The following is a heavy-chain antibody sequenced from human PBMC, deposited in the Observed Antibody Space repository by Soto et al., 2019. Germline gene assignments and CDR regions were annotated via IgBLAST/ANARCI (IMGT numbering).Heavy chain of an antibody. D-gene: IGHD1-1*01. CDR2: TRNKANSYTT. CDR1: GFTFSDHY. J-gene: IGHJ6*02. CDR3: ARGATARTNYYYGLDA. Sequence: EVQLVESGGGLVQPGGSLRLSCAASGFTFSDHYMDWVRQAPGKGLEWVGRTRNKANSYTTEYAASVKGRFTISRDDSQNSLYLQMNSLKTEDTAVYYCARGATARTNYYYGLDAWGQGTTVTVSS. V-gene: IGHV3-72*01.